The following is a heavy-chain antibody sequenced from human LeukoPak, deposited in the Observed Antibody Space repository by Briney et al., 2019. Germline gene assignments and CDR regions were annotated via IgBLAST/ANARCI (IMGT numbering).Heavy chain of an antibody. J-gene: IGHJ3*02. CDR2: IYYGGST. D-gene: IGHD4-17*01. Sequence: SETLSLTCTVSGGSISSYYWSWIRQPPGEGLEWIEYIYYGGSTNYNPSLKSRVTISVDTSKNQFSLKLSSVTAADTAVYYCAREQTTVTTAGAFDIWGQGTMVTVSS. V-gene: IGHV4-59*01. CDR3: AREQTTVTTAGAFDI. CDR1: GGSISSYY.